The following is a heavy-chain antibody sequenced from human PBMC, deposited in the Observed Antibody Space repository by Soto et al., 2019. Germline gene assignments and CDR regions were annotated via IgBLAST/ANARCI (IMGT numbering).Heavy chain of an antibody. J-gene: IGHJ4*02. Sequence: GGSLRLSCAASGFTFAHYAMMWARQAPGRGLEWVSTIDGPTTKTHYIDSVKGRFFISRDNAINTVYLQMNGLRAEDTAVYYCVTWLSAHFDYWGRGTLVTVSS. CDR3: VTWLSAHFDY. V-gene: IGHV3-23*05. D-gene: IGHD6-19*01. CDR1: GFTFAHYA. CDR2: IDGPTTKT.